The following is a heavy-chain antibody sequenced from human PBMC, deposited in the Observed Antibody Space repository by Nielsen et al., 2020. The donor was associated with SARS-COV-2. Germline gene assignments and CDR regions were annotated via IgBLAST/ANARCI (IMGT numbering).Heavy chain of an antibody. CDR2: ISSSSSTI. D-gene: IGHD6-6*01. V-gene: IGHV3-48*02. Sequence: GGSLRLSCAASGFTFSSYSMNWVRQAPGKGLEWVSYISSSSSTIYYADSVKGRFTISRDNAKNSLYLQMNSLRDEDPAVYYCARDPPKYSSSSEGDFDYWGQGTLVTVSS. CDR1: GFTFSSYS. CDR3: ARDPPKYSSSSEGDFDY. J-gene: IGHJ4*02.